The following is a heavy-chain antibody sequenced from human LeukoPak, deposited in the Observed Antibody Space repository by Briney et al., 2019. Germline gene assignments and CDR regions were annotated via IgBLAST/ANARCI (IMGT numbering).Heavy chain of an antibody. CDR3: AREKYSSGWFDY. CDR2: ITTNSTYI. V-gene: IGHV3-21*01. CDR1: GFTFSSYS. D-gene: IGHD6-19*01. J-gene: IGHJ4*02. Sequence: GGSLRLSCAASGFTFSSYSMSWVRQAPGKGLEWVSSITTNSTYISYADSVKGRFTISRDSAKNSLYLQMNSLRAEDTAVYYCAREKYSSGWFDYWGQGTLVTVSS.